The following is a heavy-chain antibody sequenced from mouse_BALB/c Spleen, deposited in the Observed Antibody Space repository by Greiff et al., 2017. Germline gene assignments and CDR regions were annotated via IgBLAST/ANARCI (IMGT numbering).Heavy chain of an antibody. Sequence: VQLQQSGPELVKPGASVKMSCKASGYTFTSYVMHWVKQKPGQGLEWIGYINPYNDGTKYNEKFKGKATLTAVTSTSTAYMELSSLTNEDSAVYYCTRGDYDVGYYYAMDYWGQGTSVTVSS. CDR1: GYTFTSYV. CDR2: INPYNDGT. J-gene: IGHJ4*01. CDR3: TRGDYDVGYYYAMDY. D-gene: IGHD2-4*01. V-gene: IGHV1-14*01.